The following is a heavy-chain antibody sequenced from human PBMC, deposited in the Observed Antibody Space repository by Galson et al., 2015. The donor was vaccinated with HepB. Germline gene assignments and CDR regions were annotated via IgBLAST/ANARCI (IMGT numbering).Heavy chain of an antibody. D-gene: IGHD5-24*01. CDR2: ISGSGGST. J-gene: IGHJ4*02. CDR1: GFTFSSYA. Sequence: SLRLSCAASGFTFSSYAMSWVRQAPGKGLEWVSAISGSGGSTYYADSVKGRFTISRDNSKNTPYLQMNSLRAEDTAVYYCAKVDGYNYGRFDYWGQGTLVTVSS. CDR3: AKVDGYNYGRFDY. V-gene: IGHV3-23*01.